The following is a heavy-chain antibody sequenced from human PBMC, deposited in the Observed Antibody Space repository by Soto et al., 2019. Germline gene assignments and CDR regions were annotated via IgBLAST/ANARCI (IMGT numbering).Heavy chain of an antibody. CDR1: GDTFNFYT. CDR3: ATFYGSGSRPFDS. Sequence: QVQLVQSGAEVKKPGSSVKVSCKASGDTFNFYTFSWVRQAPGQGLEWMGRIIPMVGMSNYAQKFQGRVTIIADRSTNTTYMQLSSLRSEDTALYYCATFYGSGSRPFDSWGQGTPVTVSS. CDR2: IIPMVGMS. V-gene: IGHV1-69*02. J-gene: IGHJ4*02. D-gene: IGHD3-10*01.